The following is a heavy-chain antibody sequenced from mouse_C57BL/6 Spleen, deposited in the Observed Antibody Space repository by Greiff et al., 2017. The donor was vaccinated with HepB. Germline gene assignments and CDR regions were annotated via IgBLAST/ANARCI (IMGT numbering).Heavy chain of an antibody. Sequence: EVHLVESGEGLVKPGGSLKLSCAASGFTFSSYAMSWVRQTPEKRLEWVAYISSGGDYIYYADTVKGRFTISRDNARNTLYLQMSSLKSEDTAMYYCTRDEGDLFAYWGQGTLVTVSA. CDR3: TRDEGDLFAY. CDR1: GFTFSSYA. D-gene: IGHD3-3*01. CDR2: ISSGGDYI. V-gene: IGHV5-9-1*02. J-gene: IGHJ3*01.